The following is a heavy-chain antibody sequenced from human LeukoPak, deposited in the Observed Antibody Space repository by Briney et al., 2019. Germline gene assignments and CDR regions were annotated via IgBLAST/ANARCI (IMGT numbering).Heavy chain of an antibody. D-gene: IGHD2-2*01. CDR2: IWSDGTNE. Sequence: PGRSLRLSCAASGFTFSSYGMHWVRQAPGKGLGWVAVIWSDGTNEYYADSVKGRFTISRDNSKNTLSLQMNSLRAEDTAVYYCARDEVGYCSSTTCSAGSYDYWGQGTLVTVSS. CDR3: ARDEVGYCSSTTCSAGSYDY. CDR1: GFTFSSYG. V-gene: IGHV3-33*01. J-gene: IGHJ4*02.